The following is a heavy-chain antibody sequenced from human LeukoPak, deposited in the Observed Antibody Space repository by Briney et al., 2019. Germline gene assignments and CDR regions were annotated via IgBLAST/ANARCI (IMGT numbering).Heavy chain of an antibody. CDR2: IYSGGST. CDR3: ARVRTNGVCWD. CDR1: GFTVSSVY. Sequence: GGSLRLSCAASGFTVSSVYMSWVRQAPGKGLEWVSIIYSGGSTFYTDSVKGRFTISRDNSKNTLYLQMNSLRGEDTAVYYCARVRTNGVCWDWGQGTLVTVSS. D-gene: IGHD2-8*01. V-gene: IGHV3-66*01. J-gene: IGHJ4*02.